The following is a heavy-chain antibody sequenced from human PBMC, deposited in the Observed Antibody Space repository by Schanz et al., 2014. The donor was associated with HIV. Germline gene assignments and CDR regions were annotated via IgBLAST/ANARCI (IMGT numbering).Heavy chain of an antibody. CDR2: ISAYTGNT. CDR3: ARRGPIAAIDFSLDP. J-gene: IGHJ5*02. D-gene: IGHD6-13*01. V-gene: IGHV1-18*01. CDR1: GYAFSNFG. Sequence: QVQLVQSGAEVKKPGASVKVSCKASGYAFSNFGFSWVRRAPGQGLEWMGWISAYTGNTNYAQKFQGRVTMTTDTSTTTAYMELKSLTLDDTAVYYCARRGPIAAIDFSLDPWGQGTLVTVSS.